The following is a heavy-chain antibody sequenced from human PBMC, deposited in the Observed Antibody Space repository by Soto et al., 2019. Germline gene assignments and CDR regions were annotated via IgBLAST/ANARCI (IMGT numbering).Heavy chain of an antibody. V-gene: IGHV1-69*13. CDR2: IIPIFGTA. CDR1: GGTFSSYA. J-gene: IGHJ6*02. CDR3: FRGYSGYVPYGMDV. Sequence: GASVKVSCKASGGTFSSYAISWVRQAPGQGLEWMGGIIPIFGTANYAQKFQGRVTITADESTSTAYMELSSLRSEDTAVYYCFRGYSGYVPYGMDVWGQGTTVTVSS. D-gene: IGHD5-12*01.